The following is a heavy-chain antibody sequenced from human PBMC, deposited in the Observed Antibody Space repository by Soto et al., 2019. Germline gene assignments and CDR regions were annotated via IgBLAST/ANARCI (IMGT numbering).Heavy chain of an antibody. CDR2: TYHGGTT. Sequence: PSETLSLTCAVSRYSISSGYYWGWLRQPPGKGLEWIGGTYHGGTTYYNPSLNIRVTLSIDMTHTHVSLIPNSVTAPDPAVYHSARGRVVFRPAVMYNCLVPWGQGDLVTVCS. D-gene: IGHD2-15*01. CDR3: ARGRVVFRPAVMYNCLVP. V-gene: IGHV4-38-2*01. CDR1: RYSISSGYY. J-gene: IGHJ5*02.